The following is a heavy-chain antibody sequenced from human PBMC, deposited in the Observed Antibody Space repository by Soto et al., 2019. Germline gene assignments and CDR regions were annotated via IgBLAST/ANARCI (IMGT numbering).Heavy chain of an antibody. J-gene: IGHJ6*02. Sequence: PSETLSLTCTVSGGSISSSSYYWGWIRQPPGKGLEWIGSIYYSGSTYYNPSLKSRVTISVDTSKNQFSLKLSSVTAADTAVYYCASDSSSWITDFYYYYGMDVWGQGTTVTVSS. CDR1: GGSISSSSYY. V-gene: IGHV4-39*01. CDR2: IYYSGST. CDR3: ASDSSSWITDFYYYYGMDV. D-gene: IGHD6-13*01.